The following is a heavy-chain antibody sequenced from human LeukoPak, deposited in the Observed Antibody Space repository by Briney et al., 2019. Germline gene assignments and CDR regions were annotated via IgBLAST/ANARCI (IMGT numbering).Heavy chain of an antibody. Sequence: PSETLSLTCTVSGGSISSYYWSWIRQPAVKVLEWIGRIYTSGSTNYNPSLKSRVTMSVDTSKNQFSLKLSSVTAADTAVYYCAREDHHTSELDYWGQGTLVTVSS. CDR2: IYTSGST. D-gene: IGHD1-26*01. CDR1: GGSISSYY. CDR3: AREDHHTSELDY. V-gene: IGHV4-4*07. J-gene: IGHJ4*02.